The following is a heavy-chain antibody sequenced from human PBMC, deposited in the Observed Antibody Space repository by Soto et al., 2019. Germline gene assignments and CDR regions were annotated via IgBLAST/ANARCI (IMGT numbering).Heavy chain of an antibody. CDR3: ARVCGWLNDYGYFAFDY. CDR1: GGSISSGDYY. V-gene: IGHV4-30-4*01. J-gene: IGHJ4*02. CDR2: IYYSGST. Sequence: SETLSLTCTVSGGSISSGDYYWSWIRQPPGKGLEWIGYIYYSGSTYYNPSHKSRVTISVDTSKNQFSLKLSSVTAAVTSVYYCARVCGWLNDYGYFAFDYWGQGTLVTVSS. D-gene: IGHD4-17*01.